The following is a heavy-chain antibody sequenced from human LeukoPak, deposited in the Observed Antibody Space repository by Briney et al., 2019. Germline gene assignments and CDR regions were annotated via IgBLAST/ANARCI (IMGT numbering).Heavy chain of an antibody. V-gene: IGHV3-23*01. Sequence: GGSLRLSCVASGFTFSTYAMSWVRQAPGKGLELVSDISDSGSNTYYADSVKGRFTISRDNSKNTLYLQMSSLRAEDTAVYFCAKIRGYSYGYGDYWGQGTLVTVSS. D-gene: IGHD5-18*01. CDR2: ISDSGSNT. CDR3: AKIRGYSYGYGDY. J-gene: IGHJ4*02. CDR1: GFTFSTYA.